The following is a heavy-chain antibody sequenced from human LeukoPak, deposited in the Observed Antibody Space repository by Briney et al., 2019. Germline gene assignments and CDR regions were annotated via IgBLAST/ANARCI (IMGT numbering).Heavy chain of an antibody. CDR1: GFTFSCYW. CDR2: IKSDGRST. D-gene: IGHD1-26*01. Sequence: GGSLRLSCAASGFTFSCYWMHWVRQAPGKGLVWVSLIKSDGRSTMYADSVKGRFTISRDNAKNTLYLQMNSLRAEDTAVYYCARDRAYGMDVWGQGTTVTVSS. V-gene: IGHV3-74*03. CDR3: ARDRAYGMDV. J-gene: IGHJ6*02.